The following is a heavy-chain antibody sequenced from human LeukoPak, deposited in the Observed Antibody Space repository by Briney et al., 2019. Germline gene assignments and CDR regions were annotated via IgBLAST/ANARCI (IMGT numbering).Heavy chain of an antibody. CDR2: IRYDGSNK. V-gene: IGHV3-30*02. Sequence: PGGSLRLSCAASGFTFSSYGMHWVRQAPGKGLEWVAFIRYDGSNKYYADSVKGRFTISRDNSKNTLYLQMNSLRAEDTAVYYCAKDWGHCSSTSCYPPGYFQHWGQGTLVTVSS. J-gene: IGHJ1*01. D-gene: IGHD2-2*01. CDR1: GFTFSSYG. CDR3: AKDWGHCSSTSCYPPGYFQH.